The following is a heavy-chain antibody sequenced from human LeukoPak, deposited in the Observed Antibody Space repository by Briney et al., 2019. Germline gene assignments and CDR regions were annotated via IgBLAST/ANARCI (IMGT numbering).Heavy chain of an antibody. J-gene: IGHJ4*02. CDR3: ARDPHIVVVPAAMPEFDY. V-gene: IGHV1-18*04. Sequence: ASVKVSCKASGYTFTSYGISWVRQAPGQGLEWMGWISAYNGNTNYAQKLQGRVTMTTDTSTSTAYMELWSLRSDDTAVYYCARDPHIVVVPAAMPEFDYWGQGTLVTVSS. CDR2: ISAYNGNT. CDR1: GYTFTSYG. D-gene: IGHD2-2*01.